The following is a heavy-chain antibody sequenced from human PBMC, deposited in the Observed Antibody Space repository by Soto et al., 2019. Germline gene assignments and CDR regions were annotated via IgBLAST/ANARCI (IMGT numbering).Heavy chain of an antibody. Sequence: QVTLKESGPVLVKPTETLTLTCTVSGFSLSNARMGVSWIRQPPGKALAWLAHIFSNDEKSYSTSLKSRLTISKDTSKSQVVLTMTNMDPVDTATYYCARRGYYCSGGSCFPKAYDYWGQGTLVTVSS. CDR1: GFSLSNARMG. CDR3: ARRGYYCSGGSCFPKAYDY. J-gene: IGHJ4*02. CDR2: IFSNDEK. V-gene: IGHV2-26*01. D-gene: IGHD2-15*01.